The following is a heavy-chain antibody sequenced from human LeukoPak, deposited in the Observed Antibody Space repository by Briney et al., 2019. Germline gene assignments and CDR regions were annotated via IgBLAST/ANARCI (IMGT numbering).Heavy chain of an antibody. D-gene: IGHD3-3*01. V-gene: IGHV3-15*07. CDR3: TTDVLRFLGLSEYYYGMDV. CDR2: IKNKTDSGTT. Sequence: PGGSLRLSCAASGFTFSNAGMNWVRQAPGKGLEWVGGIKNKTDSGTTDYAAPVKGRFTISRDDSNNTLYLQMNSLKTEDTGVYYCTTDVLRFLGLSEYYYGMDVWGQGTTGTVSS. CDR1: GFTFSNAG. J-gene: IGHJ6*02.